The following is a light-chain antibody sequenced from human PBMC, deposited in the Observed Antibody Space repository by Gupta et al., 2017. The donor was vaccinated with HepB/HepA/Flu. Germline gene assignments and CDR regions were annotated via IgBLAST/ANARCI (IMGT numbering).Light chain of an antibody. CDR2: DVT. J-gene: IGLJ3*02. Sequence: QSALTQPASVSGPPGQSLTTSCTGTSSDVGGYNSVSWYQQYPGKAPKLLIYDVTARPSGISTRFSASKSGNTASLTISGLQTEDEADYFCSSFTRSTSTLVLFGGGTKVTVL. CDR3: SSFTRSTSTLVL. V-gene: IGLV2-14*03. CDR1: SSDVGGYNS.